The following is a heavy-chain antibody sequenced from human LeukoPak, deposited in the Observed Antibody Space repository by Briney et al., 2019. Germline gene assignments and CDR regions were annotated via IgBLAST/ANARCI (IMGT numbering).Heavy chain of an antibody. J-gene: IGHJ3*02. Sequence: SETLSLTCTVSGGSISSYYWSWIRQPPGKGLEWIGYIYYSGSTNYNPSLKSRVTISVDTSKNQFSLKLSSVTAADTAVYYCARGPSIAATDDAFDIWGQGTMVTVSS. V-gene: IGHV4-59*01. D-gene: IGHD6-6*01. CDR1: GGSISSYY. CDR2: IYYSGST. CDR3: ARGPSIAATDDAFDI.